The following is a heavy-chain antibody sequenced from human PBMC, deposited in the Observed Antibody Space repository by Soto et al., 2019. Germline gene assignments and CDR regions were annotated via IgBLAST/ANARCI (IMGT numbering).Heavy chain of an antibody. CDR3: EKDKSGINMVRGESDV. V-gene: IGHV3-23*01. CDR1: GFTFSSYA. CDR2: ISGSGGST. Sequence: GGSLRLSCAASGFTFSSYAMSWVRQAPGKGLEWVSAISGSGGSTYYADSAKGRFTISRDNSKNTLYLQMNSLRAEDTAVYYCEKDKSGINMVRGESDVWGQGTTVNV. J-gene: IGHJ6*02. D-gene: IGHD3-10*01.